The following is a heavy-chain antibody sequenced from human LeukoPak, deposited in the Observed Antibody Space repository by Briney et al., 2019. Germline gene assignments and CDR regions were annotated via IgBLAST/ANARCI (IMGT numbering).Heavy chain of an antibody. J-gene: IGHJ4*02. Sequence: GGSLRLSCAASGFTFSDYYMSWIRQAPGKGLEWVSSISSSSSYIYYADSVKGRFTISRDNAKNSLYLQMNSLRAEDTAVYYCARDQGTGFLGEGYWGQGTLVTVSS. CDR1: GFTFSDYY. CDR2: ISSSSSYI. D-gene: IGHD3-16*01. CDR3: ARDQGTGFLGEGY. V-gene: IGHV3-11*06.